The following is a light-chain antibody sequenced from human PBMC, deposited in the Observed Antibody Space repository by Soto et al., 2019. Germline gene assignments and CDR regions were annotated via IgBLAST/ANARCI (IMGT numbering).Light chain of an antibody. CDR2: GAS. V-gene: IGKV3-20*01. Sequence: EIVLTQSPGTLSLSPGERATLSCRASQSVSSSYLAWYQQKPGQAPRLLIYGASSRATDIPDRFSGSGSGTDFTLTISRLEPEDFAVYYCQQYGSSLPITFGQGTRLE. CDR3: QQYGSSLPIT. J-gene: IGKJ5*01. CDR1: QSVSSSY.